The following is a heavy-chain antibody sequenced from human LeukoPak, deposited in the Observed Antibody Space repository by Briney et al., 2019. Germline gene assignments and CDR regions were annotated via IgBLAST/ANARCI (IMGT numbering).Heavy chain of an antibody. CDR3: ARRPSYITIFGVVSGMDV. CDR1: GFIFSDHY. V-gene: IGHV3-72*01. J-gene: IGHJ6*02. D-gene: IGHD3-3*01. Sequence: GGSLRLSCAASGFIFSDHYMDWVRQVPGKGLEWVGRTRTRANSYTTEYAASVRGRFTISRDDSKNSLYLQMNSLRAEDTAVYYCARRPSYITIFGVVSGMDVWGQGTTVTVSS. CDR2: TRTRANSYTT.